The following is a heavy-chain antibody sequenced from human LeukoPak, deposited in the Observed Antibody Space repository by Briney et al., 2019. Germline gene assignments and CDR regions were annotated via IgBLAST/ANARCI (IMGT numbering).Heavy chain of an antibody. CDR2: ISYDGSNK. D-gene: IGHD6-13*01. CDR1: GFTFSSYG. CDR3: AKFSGSWYSGEVDC. J-gene: IGHJ4*02. Sequence: GGSLRLSCAASGFTFSSYGMHWVRQAPGKGLDWVAVISYDGSNKYYADSVKGRFTISRDNSKNTLYLQMNSLRAEDTAVYYCAKFSGSWYSGEVDCWGQGTLVTVSS. V-gene: IGHV3-30*18.